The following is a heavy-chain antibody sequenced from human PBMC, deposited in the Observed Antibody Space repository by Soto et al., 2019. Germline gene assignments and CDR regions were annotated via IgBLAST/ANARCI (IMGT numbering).Heavy chain of an antibody. Sequence: GASVKVSCKASGGTFSSYAISWVRQAPGQGLEWMGGIIPIFGTANYAQKFQGRVTITADESTSTAYMELSSLRSEDTAVYYCARGPAYCGGDCPYYYYGMDVWGQGTTVTVSS. CDR1: GGTFSSYA. CDR3: ARGPAYCGGDCPYYYYGMDV. J-gene: IGHJ6*02. CDR2: IIPIFGTA. V-gene: IGHV1-69*13. D-gene: IGHD2-21*02.